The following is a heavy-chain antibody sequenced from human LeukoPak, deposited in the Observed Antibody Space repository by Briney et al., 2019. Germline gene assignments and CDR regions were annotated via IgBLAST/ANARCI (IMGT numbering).Heavy chain of an antibody. J-gene: IGHJ4*02. Sequence: PSETLSLTCTVSSGSISSYYWSWIRQPAGKGLEWIGRILTSGSTNYNPSLQSRVTMSVDTSKNQFSLKLNSMTAADTAVYYCARVVRIGYCTNGVCLTYFDYWGQGTLVTVSS. CDR1: SGSISSYY. V-gene: IGHV4-4*07. CDR2: ILTSGST. CDR3: ARVVRIGYCTNGVCLTYFDY. D-gene: IGHD2-8*01.